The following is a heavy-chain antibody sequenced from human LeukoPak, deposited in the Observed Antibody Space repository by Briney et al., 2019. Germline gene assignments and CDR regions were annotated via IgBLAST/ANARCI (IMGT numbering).Heavy chain of an antibody. J-gene: IGHJ4*02. D-gene: IGHD3-22*01. Sequence: ASVTVSCKASGYTFTSYDINWVRQATGQGLEWMGWMNPNSGNTGHAQKFQGRVTMTRNTSISTAYMELSSLRSEDTAVYYCAREGNDSSGYLSYWGQGTLVTVSS. CDR1: GYTFTSYD. CDR3: AREGNDSSGYLSY. CDR2: MNPNSGNT. V-gene: IGHV1-8*01.